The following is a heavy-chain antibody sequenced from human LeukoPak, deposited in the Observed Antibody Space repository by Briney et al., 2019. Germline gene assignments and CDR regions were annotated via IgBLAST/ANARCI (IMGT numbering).Heavy chain of an antibody. CDR3: ARDSNYDFWSGPQYGKPHNWFDP. J-gene: IGHJ5*02. V-gene: IGHV3-11*04. CDR1: GFTFSDYH. Sequence: GGSLRLSCAASGFTFSDYHMSWIRQAPGKGLEWVSYISSSGSTIYYADSVKGRFTISRDNAKNSLYLQMNSLRAEDTAVYYCARDSNYDFWSGPQYGKPHNWFDPWGQGTLVTVSS. D-gene: IGHD3-3*01. CDR2: ISSSGSTI.